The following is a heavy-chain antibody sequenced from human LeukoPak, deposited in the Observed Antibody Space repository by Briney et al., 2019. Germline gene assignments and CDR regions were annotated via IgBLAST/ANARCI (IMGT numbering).Heavy chain of an antibody. CDR1: GFTFSSYA. D-gene: IGHD3-22*01. V-gene: IGHV3-23*01. CDR3: AKGESFYDSSGYADY. CDR2: TSGSGSST. Sequence: GGSLRLSCAASGFTFSSYAMSWVRQAPGKGLEWVSATSGSGSSTYYADSVKGRFTISRDNSKNTLSLQMNSLRAEDTAVYYCAKGESFYDSSGYADYWGQGTLVTVSS. J-gene: IGHJ4*02.